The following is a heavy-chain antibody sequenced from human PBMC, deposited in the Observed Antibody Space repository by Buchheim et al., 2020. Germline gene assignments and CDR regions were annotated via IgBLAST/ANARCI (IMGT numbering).Heavy chain of an antibody. D-gene: IGHD4-17*01. Sequence: QVQLVESGGGVVQPGRSLRLSCAASGFAFSSYAMHWVRQAPGKGLEWVTVISYDGSNKYYADSVKGRFTIYRDNSKKTLYLQMNSLRAEDTAVYYCVRYYGDYSLDYWGQGTL. CDR1: GFAFSSYA. V-gene: IGHV3-30-3*01. CDR2: ISYDGSNK. J-gene: IGHJ4*02. CDR3: VRYYGDYSLDY.